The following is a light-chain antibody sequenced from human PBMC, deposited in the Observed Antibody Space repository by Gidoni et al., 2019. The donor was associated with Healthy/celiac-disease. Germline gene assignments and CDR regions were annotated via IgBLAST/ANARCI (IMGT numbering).Light chain of an antibody. CDR1: QSVRSSY. CDR3: QQYGSSPPWT. CDR2: GAS. Sequence: EIVLTQSLGTLSLSQGERATLSCRASQSVRSSYLAWYQQKPGQAPRLLIYGASSRATGIPDRFSGSGSGTDFTLTISRLEPEDFAVYYCQQYGSSPPWTFGQXTKVEIK. J-gene: IGKJ1*01. V-gene: IGKV3-20*01.